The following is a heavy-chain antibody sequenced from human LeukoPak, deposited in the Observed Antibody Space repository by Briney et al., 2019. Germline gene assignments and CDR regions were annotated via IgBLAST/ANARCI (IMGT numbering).Heavy chain of an antibody. CDR2: INPNTGDT. J-gene: IGHJ3*01. Sequence: GASVKVSCKASGYTFTSYGISWVRQAPGQGLEWMGCINPNTGDTNSAQNFQGRVIMTRDTSITTAYMELSRLKPDDTALYYCASKGAGHCYDASCMGSFDLWGQGTTVAVSS. CDR3: ASKGAGHCYDASCMGSFDL. V-gene: IGHV1-2*02. CDR1: GYTFTSYG. D-gene: IGHD2-15*01.